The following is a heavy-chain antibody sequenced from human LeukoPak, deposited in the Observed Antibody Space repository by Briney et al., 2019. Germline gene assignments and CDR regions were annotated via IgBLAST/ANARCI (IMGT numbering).Heavy chain of an antibody. CDR3: ARVNRGPYFDWLGPDYYYYMDV. J-gene: IGHJ6*03. CDR1: GGTFSSYA. CDR2: IIPIFGTA. V-gene: IGHV1-69*05. Sequence: SVKVSCKASGGTFSSYAISWVRQAPGQGLEWMGRIIPIFGTANYAQKFQGRVTITTDESTSTAYMELSSLRSEDTAVYYCARVNRGPYFDWLGPDYYYYMDVWGKGTTVTVSS. D-gene: IGHD3-9*01.